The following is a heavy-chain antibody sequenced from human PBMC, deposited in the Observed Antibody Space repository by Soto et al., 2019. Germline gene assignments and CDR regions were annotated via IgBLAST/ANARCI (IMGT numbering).Heavy chain of an antibody. CDR1: GFSFSISA. J-gene: IGHJ4*02. Sequence: DVQLVESGGGLVKPGGSLRLSCEVSGFSFSISAMNWVRQAPGKGLEWVSSINSGSTSVRYADSVKGRFTISRDNANNSLSLHMNRLRVEDTAVYYCARGGGSLNYWGQGTLVTVS. CDR2: INSGSTSV. CDR3: ARGGGSLNY. V-gene: IGHV3-21*02. D-gene: IGHD2-15*01.